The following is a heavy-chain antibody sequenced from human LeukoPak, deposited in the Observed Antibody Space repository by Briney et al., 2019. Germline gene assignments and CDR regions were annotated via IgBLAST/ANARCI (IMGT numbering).Heavy chain of an antibody. Sequence: SGGSLRLSCAASGFTFSSYEMNLVRQAPGKGLEWVSYISSSGSTIYYADSVKGRFTIPRDNAKNSLYLQMNSLRAEDRAVYYCARVAYSYASDTDYWGKGTLVTVSS. D-gene: IGHD3-10*01. V-gene: IGHV3-48*03. CDR1: GFTFSSYE. J-gene: IGHJ4*02. CDR3: ARVAYSYASDTDY. CDR2: ISSSGSTI.